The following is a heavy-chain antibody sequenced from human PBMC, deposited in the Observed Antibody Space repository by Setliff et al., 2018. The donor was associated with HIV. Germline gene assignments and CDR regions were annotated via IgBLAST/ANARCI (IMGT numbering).Heavy chain of an antibody. V-gene: IGHV4-39*01. Sequence: SEPLSLTCTVSGCSISSSSYYWGWIRQPPGKGLEWIGSIYYSGSTYYNPSLKTRVTISVDTSKNQFSLTLSSVTAADTAVYYCASLTTDRFLEWLFVYWGQGTLVTVSS. J-gene: IGHJ4*02. D-gene: IGHD3-3*01. CDR1: GCSISSSSYY. CDR2: IYYSGST. CDR3: ASLTTDRFLEWLFVY.